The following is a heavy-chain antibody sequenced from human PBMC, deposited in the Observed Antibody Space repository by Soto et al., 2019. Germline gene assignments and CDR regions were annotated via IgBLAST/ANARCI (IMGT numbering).Heavy chain of an antibody. D-gene: IGHD6-6*01. V-gene: IGHV1-69*06. CDR1: GGTFSSYA. CDR3: AISGHSSSPGAFDY. CDR2: IIPIFGTA. Sequence: SVKVSCKASGGTFSSYAISWVRQAPGQGLEWMGGIIPIFGTANYAQKFQGRVTITADKSTSTAYMGLGSLRSEDTAVYYCAISGHSSSPGAFDYWGQGTLVTVSS. J-gene: IGHJ4*02.